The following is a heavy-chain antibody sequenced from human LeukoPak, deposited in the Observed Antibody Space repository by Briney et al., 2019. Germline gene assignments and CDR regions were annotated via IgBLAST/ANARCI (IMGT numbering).Heavy chain of an antibody. CDR2: ISRGRDDK. CDR1: GFTFSDYY. CDR3: AKVTGSGSYSAYYYYGMDV. J-gene: IGHJ6*02. Sequence: KPGGSLRLSCAGSGFTFSDYYMAWIRQTPGKGLQRVSYISRGRDDKAYADSVKGRFTISRDNSKNTLYLQMNSLRAEDTAVYYCAKVTGSGSYSAYYYYGMDVWGQGTTVTVSS. D-gene: IGHD3-10*01. V-gene: IGHV3-11*05.